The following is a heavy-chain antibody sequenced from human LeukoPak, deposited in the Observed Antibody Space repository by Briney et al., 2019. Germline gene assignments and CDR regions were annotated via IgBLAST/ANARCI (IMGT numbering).Heavy chain of an antibody. V-gene: IGHV3-23*01. CDR3: ARGTDFWSGYPNYYYYYYMDV. J-gene: IGHJ6*03. CDR1: GLTFRNYW. D-gene: IGHD3-3*01. CDR2: ISCSGGST. Sequence: GGSLRLSCAASGLTFRNYWMSWVRQAPGKGLEWVSAISCSGGSTYYADSVKGRFTISRDNSKNTLYLQMNSLRAEDTAVYYCARGTDFWSGYPNYYYYYYMDVWGKGTTVTVSS.